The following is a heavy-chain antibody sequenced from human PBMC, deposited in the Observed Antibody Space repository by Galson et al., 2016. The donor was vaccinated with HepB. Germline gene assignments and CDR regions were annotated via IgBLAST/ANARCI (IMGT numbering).Heavy chain of an antibody. Sequence: SLRLSCAASGFTFSTYWMTWVRQAPGKGLEWVANINQYGSETYYGDSVKGRFTISRDNAKNSLHLQMNSLRAEDTAVYYCATAYIRPETYYNDYWGQGTLVTVSS. CDR1: GFTFSTYW. CDR3: ATAYIRPETYYNDY. V-gene: IGHV3-7*01. CDR2: INQYGSET. J-gene: IGHJ4*02. D-gene: IGHD3-10*01.